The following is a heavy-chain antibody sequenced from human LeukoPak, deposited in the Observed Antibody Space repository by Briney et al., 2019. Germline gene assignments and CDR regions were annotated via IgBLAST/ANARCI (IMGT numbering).Heavy chain of an antibody. D-gene: IGHD1-1*01. CDR3: AKLRDWMWFDP. V-gene: IGHV3-23*01. CDR2: IGGGGTKT. Sequence: GGSLRLSCAASGFTFTKYAMSWVRQAAGKGLEWVSAIGGGGTKTFYAESVKGRFTISRDNSNNILFLQMDSLRAEDTAVYYCAKLRDWMWFDPWGQGTLVTVSS. CDR1: GFTFTKYA. J-gene: IGHJ5*02.